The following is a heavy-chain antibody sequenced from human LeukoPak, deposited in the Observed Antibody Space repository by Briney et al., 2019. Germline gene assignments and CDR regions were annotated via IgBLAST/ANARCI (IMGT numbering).Heavy chain of an antibody. D-gene: IGHD6-6*01. CDR2: ISGSGGST. J-gene: IGHJ5*02. CDR3: AKGRVSSFPAHNRFDP. CDR1: GFTFSSYA. Sequence: GGSLRLSCAASGFTFSSYAMSWVRQAPGKGLEWVSAISGSGGSTYYADSVKGRFTISRDNSKNTLYLQMNSLRAEDTAVYYCAKGRVSSFPAHNRFDPWGQGTLVTVSS. V-gene: IGHV3-23*01.